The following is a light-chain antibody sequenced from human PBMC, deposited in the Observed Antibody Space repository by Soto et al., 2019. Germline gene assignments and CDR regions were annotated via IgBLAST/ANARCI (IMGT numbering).Light chain of an antibody. Sequence: QSALTQPASVSGSPGQSITISCTGTSSDVGAYDYVSWYQQPPDKAPKLIIYVVSNRPSGVSNRFSGSKSGNTASLTISGLQSEDEADYYCSLYTSSDTPDVFGTGTKLTVL. J-gene: IGLJ1*01. CDR3: SLYTSSDTPDV. CDR2: VVS. CDR1: SSDVGAYDY. V-gene: IGLV2-14*01.